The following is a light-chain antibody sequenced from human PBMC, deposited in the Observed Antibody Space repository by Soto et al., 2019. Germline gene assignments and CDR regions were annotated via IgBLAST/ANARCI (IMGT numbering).Light chain of an antibody. Sequence: EIVLTQSPGTLSLSPGERATLSCRASESVTSNYLAWYQQKPGQAPRLLIYGASSRATGIPDRFSGSGSGTDFTLTISRLEPEDFAVYYCQHYGSSRNTFGQGTRLEIK. V-gene: IGKV3-20*01. CDR3: QHYGSSRNT. CDR1: ESVTSNY. CDR2: GAS. J-gene: IGKJ5*01.